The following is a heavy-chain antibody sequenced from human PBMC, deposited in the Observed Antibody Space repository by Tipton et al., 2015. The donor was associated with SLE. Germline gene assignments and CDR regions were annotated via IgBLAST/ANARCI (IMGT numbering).Heavy chain of an antibody. D-gene: IGHD1-26*01. CDR2: INHSGST. CDR1: GGSFSGYY. CDR3: ARGVVGATSRTYDAFDI. Sequence: TLSLTCAVYGGSFSGYYWNWIRQPPGKGLEWIGEINHSGSTNYNPSLKSRVTISVDTSKNQFSLKLSSVTAADTAVYYCARGVVGATSRTYDAFDIWGQGTMVTVSS. V-gene: IGHV4-34*01. J-gene: IGHJ3*02.